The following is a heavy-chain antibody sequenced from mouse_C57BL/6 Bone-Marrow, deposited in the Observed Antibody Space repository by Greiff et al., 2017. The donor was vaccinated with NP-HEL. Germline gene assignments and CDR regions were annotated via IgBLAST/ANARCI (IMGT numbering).Heavy chain of an antibody. D-gene: IGHD1-1*01. Sequence: QVQLQQPGAELVMPGASVKLSCKASGYTFTSYWMHWVKQRPGQGLEWIGEIDPSDSYTNYNQKFKGKSTSTVDKSSSTAYMQLSSLTSEDSAVYYCARGYYYGSSHDYWGQGTTLTVSS. CDR1: GYTFTSYW. CDR2: IDPSDSYT. V-gene: IGHV1-69*01. J-gene: IGHJ2*01. CDR3: ARGYYYGSSHDY.